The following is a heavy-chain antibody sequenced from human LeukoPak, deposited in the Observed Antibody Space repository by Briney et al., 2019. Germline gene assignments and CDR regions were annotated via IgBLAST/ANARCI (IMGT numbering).Heavy chain of an antibody. V-gene: IGHV4-30-2*01. CDR1: GDSISSGAYY. D-gene: IGHD1-1*01. J-gene: IGHJ4*02. CDR2: FYGSGSA. Sequence: SETLSLTCTVSGDSISSGAYYWSWIRQPPGKGLEWIGYFYGSGSASYNPSLKSRVTISVDRSNNQFSLKMSSVTAADTAVYYCVRDVSQRRYFDYWGQGTLVTVSS. CDR3: VRDVSQRRYFDY.